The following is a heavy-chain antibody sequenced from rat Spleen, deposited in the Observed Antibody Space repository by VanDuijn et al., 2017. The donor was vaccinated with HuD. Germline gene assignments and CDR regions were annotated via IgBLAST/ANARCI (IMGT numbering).Heavy chain of an antibody. CDR3: VRRHYGYTDYFDY. D-gene: IGHD1-9*01. CDR1: GFTFSDFG. V-gene: IGHV5-31*01. J-gene: IGHJ2*01. Sequence: EVQLVESGGGLVQPGRSLKLSCVAAGFTFSDFGMNWIRQAPGKGLEWIASITNTGDSTYYPDSVKGRFTISRNNAKSTLSLQMDSLRSEDTATYYCVRRHYGYTDYFDYWGQGVMVTVSS. CDR2: ITNTGDST.